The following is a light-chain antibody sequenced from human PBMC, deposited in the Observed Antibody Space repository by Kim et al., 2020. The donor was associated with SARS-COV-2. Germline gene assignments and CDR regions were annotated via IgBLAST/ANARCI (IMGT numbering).Light chain of an antibody. CDR1: QSVSSN. V-gene: IGKV3-15*01. CDR3: HQYNNWLT. Sequence: SVSPGERATLSCRASQSVSSNLAWYQQKPGQAPRLLIYGASTRATGIPARFSGSGSGTEFTLTISSLQSEDFAVYYCHQYNNWLTFGGGTKVDIK. J-gene: IGKJ4*01. CDR2: GAS.